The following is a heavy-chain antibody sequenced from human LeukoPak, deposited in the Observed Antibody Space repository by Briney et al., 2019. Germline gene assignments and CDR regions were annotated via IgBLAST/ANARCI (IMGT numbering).Heavy chain of an antibody. J-gene: IGHJ4*02. CDR2: IDTDGSSI. D-gene: IGHD4-17*01. CDR1: GFTFSSYW. V-gene: IGHV3-74*01. CDR3: ARPQYYGDYRYWNY. Sequence: GGSLRLSCAASGFTFSSYWMHWVRQAPGKGLVWVSRIDTDGSSITYADSVKGRFTISRDNAKNTLYLQMNSLRAEDTAVYYCARPQYYGDYRYWNYWGQGTLVTVSS.